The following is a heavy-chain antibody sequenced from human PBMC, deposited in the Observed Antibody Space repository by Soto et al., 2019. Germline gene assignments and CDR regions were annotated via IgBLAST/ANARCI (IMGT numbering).Heavy chain of an antibody. D-gene: IGHD4-17*01. V-gene: IGHV1-69*13. CDR1: GGTFSSYA. Sequence: SVKVSCKASGGTFSSYAISWVRQAPGQGLEWMGGIIPIFGTANYAQKFQGRVTITADESTSTAYMELSSLRSEDTAGYYCARRPHDYGGNPLCDHWGQGTLVTVSS. J-gene: IGHJ4*02. CDR3: ARRPHDYGGNPLCDH. CDR2: IIPIFGTA.